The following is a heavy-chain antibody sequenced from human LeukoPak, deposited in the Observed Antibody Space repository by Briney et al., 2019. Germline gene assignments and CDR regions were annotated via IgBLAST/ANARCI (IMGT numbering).Heavy chain of an antibody. J-gene: IGHJ4*02. Sequence: GGSLRLSCAASGFTFSSYGMHWVRQAPGKGLEWVAFIRYDGSNKYYADSVKGRFTISRDNSKNTLYLQMNSLRAEDTAVYYCARGHVSGSAFSHYWGQGTLVTVSS. CDR1: GFTFSSYG. CDR2: IRYDGSNK. D-gene: IGHD1-26*01. V-gene: IGHV3-30*02. CDR3: ARGHVSGSAFSHY.